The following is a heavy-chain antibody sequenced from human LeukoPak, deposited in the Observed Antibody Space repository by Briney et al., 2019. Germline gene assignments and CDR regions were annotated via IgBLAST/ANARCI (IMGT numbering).Heavy chain of an antibody. J-gene: IGHJ1*01. CDR3: ATSLYCSSTNCYALYFQH. D-gene: IGHD2-2*01. CDR2: INPNRGGT. CDR1: GYTFTSYY. V-gene: IGHV1-2*02. Sequence: ASVKVSCKASGYTFTSYYMHWVRQDPGQGLEWMGWINPNRGGTNYAQKFQGRVTMTRDTSISTAYMELGRLRSDDTAVYYCATSLYCSSTNCYALYFQHWGQGTLVTVSS.